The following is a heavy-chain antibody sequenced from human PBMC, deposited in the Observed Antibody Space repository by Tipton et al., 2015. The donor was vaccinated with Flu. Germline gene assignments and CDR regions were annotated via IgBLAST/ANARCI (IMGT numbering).Heavy chain of an antibody. Sequence: LRLSCTVSGGSISSYYWSWIRQPAGKGLEWIGRFYTSGSTHCNPSLKSRVTMSVDTSKNQFSLKRSSVTAADTAVYYCARGKYYYDSSGYSFDYWGQGTLVTVSS. CDR3: ARGKYYYDSSGYSFDY. CDR2: FYTSGST. CDR1: GGSISSYY. V-gene: IGHV4-4*07. J-gene: IGHJ4*02. D-gene: IGHD3-22*01.